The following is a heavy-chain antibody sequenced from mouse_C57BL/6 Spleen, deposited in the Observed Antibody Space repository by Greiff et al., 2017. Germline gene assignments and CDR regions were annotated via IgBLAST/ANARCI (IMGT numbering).Heavy chain of an antibody. D-gene: IGHD1-1*01. V-gene: IGHV14-2*01. J-gene: IGHJ2*01. CDR1: GFNIKDSY. Sequence: EVKVVESGAELVKPGASVKLSCTASGFNIKDSYMHWVKQRTEQGLEWIGRIDPEDGETKYAPNFQGKATLTADTSSNTAYLQLSSLTSEDSAVYYCARSDYGSSYPDYWGQGTTLTVSS. CDR2: IDPEDGET. CDR3: ARSDYGSSYPDY.